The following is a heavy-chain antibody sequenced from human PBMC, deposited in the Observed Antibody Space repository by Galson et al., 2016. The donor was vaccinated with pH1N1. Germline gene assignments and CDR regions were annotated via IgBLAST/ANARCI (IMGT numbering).Heavy chain of an antibody. CDR1: GFTFSGYS. D-gene: IGHD5-18*01. Sequence: SLRLSCAGSGFTFSGYSMDWVRQAPGRGREWIAYINSRGTSTTYTESLKGRFTVSRDNGQNSLYLEMNTLRVEDTAVYYCARDLSGLTYGYMSSYFDLWGQGALVTVSP. J-gene: IGHJ4*02. V-gene: IGHV3-48*04. CDR2: INSRGTST. CDR3: ARDLSGLTYGYMSSYFDL.